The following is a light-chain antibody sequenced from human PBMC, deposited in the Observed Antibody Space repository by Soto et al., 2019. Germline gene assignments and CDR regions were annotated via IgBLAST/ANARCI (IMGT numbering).Light chain of an antibody. V-gene: IGLV2-14*01. Sequence: QSLLTQPASGSGSPGQWITISCPGTSSDVGGYNYVSWYQQHPGKAPKLMIYDVSNRPSGVSNRFSGSKSGNTASLTISGLQAEDEADYYCSSYTSSSTPYVFGTGTKVTVL. CDR3: SSYTSSSTPYV. J-gene: IGLJ1*01. CDR1: SSDVGGYNY. CDR2: DVS.